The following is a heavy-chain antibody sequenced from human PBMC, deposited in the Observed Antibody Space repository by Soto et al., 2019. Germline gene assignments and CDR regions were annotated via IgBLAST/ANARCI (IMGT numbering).Heavy chain of an antibody. CDR2: IKQDGSEK. Sequence: EVQLVESGGGLVQPGGSLRLSCAASGFTFSSYWMSWVRQAPGKGLEWVANIKQDGSEKYYVDSVKGRFTISRDNAKNSLYLQMNSLRAEDTAVYYCARMYYDILTGYYRPSYWHDYWGQGTLVTVSS. CDR3: ARMYYDILTGYYRPSYWHDY. D-gene: IGHD3-9*01. CDR1: GFTFSSYW. J-gene: IGHJ4*02. V-gene: IGHV3-7*01.